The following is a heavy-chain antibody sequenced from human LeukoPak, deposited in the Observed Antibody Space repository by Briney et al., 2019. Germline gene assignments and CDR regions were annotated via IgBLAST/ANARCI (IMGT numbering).Heavy chain of an antibody. D-gene: IGHD3-3*01. Sequence: SETLPLTCAVYGGSFSGYYWSWIRQPPGKGLEWIGEINHSGSTNYNPSLTSRVTISVDTSKNQFSLKLSSVTAADTAVYYCARDRVYDFWSGYPNWFDPWGQGTLVTVSS. CDR1: GGSFSGYY. V-gene: IGHV4-34*01. CDR2: INHSGST. J-gene: IGHJ5*02. CDR3: ARDRVYDFWSGYPNWFDP.